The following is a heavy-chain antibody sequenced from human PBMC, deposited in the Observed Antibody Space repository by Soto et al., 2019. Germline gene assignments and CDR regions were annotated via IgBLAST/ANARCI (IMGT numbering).Heavy chain of an antibody. Sequence: SETLSLTCTVSGGSISSGGYYWSWIRQDPGKGLEWIGYIYYNGSTYYNPSLKSRVTISVDTSKNQFSLKLSSVTAADTAVYYCARGSEDLAAAGTFLFDYWGQGTLVTVSS. CDR2: IYYNGST. D-gene: IGHD6-13*01. V-gene: IGHV4-31*03. J-gene: IGHJ4*02. CDR3: ARGSEDLAAAGTFLFDY. CDR1: GGSISSGGYY.